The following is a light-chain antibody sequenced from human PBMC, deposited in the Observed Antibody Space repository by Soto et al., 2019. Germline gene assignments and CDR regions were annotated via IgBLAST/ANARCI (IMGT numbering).Light chain of an antibody. CDR3: QQYGSYWT. CDR1: QSISTW. CDR2: DAS. V-gene: IGKV1-5*01. Sequence: DIPMSQSPSTLSASVGDRVTITCRASQSISTWLAWYQQKPGKAPNLLIYDASSLDSGVPSRFSGSGSGTEFTLTISSLQPDDFATYYCQQYGSYWTFGQGTKVEIK. J-gene: IGKJ1*01.